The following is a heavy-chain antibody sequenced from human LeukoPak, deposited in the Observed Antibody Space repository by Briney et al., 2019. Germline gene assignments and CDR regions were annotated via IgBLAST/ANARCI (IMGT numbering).Heavy chain of an antibody. CDR1: GGSISNNY. CDR3: ASTPCSSTSCHYYYYYMDV. Sequence: PSETLSLTCTVSGGSISNNYWSWIRQPPGKGLEWIGRIYTSGSTNYNPSLKSRVTISVDTSKNQFSLKLSSVTAADTAVYYCASTPCSSTSCHYYYYYMDVWGKGTTVTVSS. CDR2: IYTSGST. D-gene: IGHD2-2*01. J-gene: IGHJ6*03. V-gene: IGHV4-4*07.